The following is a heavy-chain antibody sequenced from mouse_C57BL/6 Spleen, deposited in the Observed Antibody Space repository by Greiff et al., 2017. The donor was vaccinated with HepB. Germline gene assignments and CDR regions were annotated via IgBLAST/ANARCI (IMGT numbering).Heavy chain of an antibody. Sequence: EVQRVESGEGLVKPGGSLKLSCAASGFTFSSYAMSWVRQTPEKRLEWVAYISSGGDYIYYADTVKGRFTISRDNDRNTLYLQMSSLKSEDTAMYYLTSCAGSSYGGYFDSWSQGTTLTVAA. V-gene: IGHV5-9-1*02. CDR1: GFTFSSYA. CDR3: TSCAGSSYGGYFDS. D-gene: IGHD1-1*01. J-gene: IGHJ2*01. CDR2: ISSGGDYI.